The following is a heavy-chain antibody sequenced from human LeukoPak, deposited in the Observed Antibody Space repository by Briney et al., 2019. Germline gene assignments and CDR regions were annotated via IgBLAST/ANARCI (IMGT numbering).Heavy chain of an antibody. CDR2: VSAYNGNT. CDR1: GYTFASDG. V-gene: IGHV1-18*01. Sequence: GASVNVSRKASGYTFASDGISWVRQAPVQGLEWMGWVSAYNGNTNYAQKLQGRVSMTTDTSMSTAYMGLRSLGSDVTAVYYCARVRGYYDSSGPRDYWGQGTLVTVSS. CDR3: ARVRGYYDSSGPRDY. D-gene: IGHD3-22*01. J-gene: IGHJ4*02.